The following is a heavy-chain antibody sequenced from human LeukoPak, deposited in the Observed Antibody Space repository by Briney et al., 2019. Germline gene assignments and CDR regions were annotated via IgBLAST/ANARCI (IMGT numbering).Heavy chain of an antibody. J-gene: IGHJ5*02. CDR2: ISWNSGSI. CDR3: ATNWFDP. Sequence: GRSLRLSCAASGFTFDDYAMHWVRQAPGKGLEWVSGISWNSGSIGYADSVKGRFTISRDNAKNSLYLQMNSLRAEDTAVYYCATNWFDPWGQGTLVTVSS. V-gene: IGHV3-9*01. CDR1: GFTFDDYA.